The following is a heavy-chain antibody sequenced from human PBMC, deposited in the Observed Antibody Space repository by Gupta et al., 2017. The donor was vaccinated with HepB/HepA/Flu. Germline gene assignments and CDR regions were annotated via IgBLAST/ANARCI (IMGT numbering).Heavy chain of an antibody. Sequence: QITLKESGPTLVKPTQTLTLTCTFSGFSLSTSGVGVGWIRQPPGKALEWLALIYWNDDKRYSPSLKSRLTITKDTSKNQVVLTMTNMDPVDTATYYCAHMPTYYDILTGYLPFDYWAQGTLVTVSS. J-gene: IGHJ4*02. V-gene: IGHV2-5*01. CDR3: AHMPTYYDILTGYLPFDY. CDR1: GFSLSTSGVG. D-gene: IGHD3-9*01. CDR2: IYWNDDK.